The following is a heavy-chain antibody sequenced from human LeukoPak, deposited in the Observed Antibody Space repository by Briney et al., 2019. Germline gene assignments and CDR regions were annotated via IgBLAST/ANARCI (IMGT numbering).Heavy chain of an antibody. J-gene: IGHJ4*02. D-gene: IGHD3-22*01. CDR2: TFYTSKWNN. V-gene: IGHV6-1*01. CDR1: GDSVSSNSAS. Sequence: SQTLSLTCAISGDSVSSNSASWNWFRQSPSRGLEWLGRTFYTSKWNNDYAVSVKSRITINPDTSKKHFSLQLNSVTPEDTAVYYCARRRYYDYTGFFDYWGQGTLVTVSS. CDR3: ARRRYYDYTGFFDY.